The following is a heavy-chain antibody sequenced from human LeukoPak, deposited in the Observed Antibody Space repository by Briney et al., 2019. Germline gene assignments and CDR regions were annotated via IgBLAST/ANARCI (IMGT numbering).Heavy chain of an antibody. V-gene: IGHV4-39*07. CDR2: MYYRGST. D-gene: IGHD1-26*01. CDR1: GGSISNSSHY. J-gene: IGHJ4*02. CDR3: ATTTIRLGY. Sequence: SETLSLTCTVSGGSISNSSHYWGWIRQPPGKGLEWIGSMYYRGSTYHNPSLKSRVTISVDTSKNQFSLKLSSVTAADTAVYYCATTTIRLGYWGQGTLVTVSS.